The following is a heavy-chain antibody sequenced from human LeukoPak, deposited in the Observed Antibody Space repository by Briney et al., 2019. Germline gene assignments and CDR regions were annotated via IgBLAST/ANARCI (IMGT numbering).Heavy chain of an antibody. CDR3: AKIKLVVVPAATPPGDDAFDI. J-gene: IGHJ3*02. V-gene: IGHV3-9*01. D-gene: IGHD2-2*01. CDR2: ISWNGGNI. Sequence: PGGSLRLSCAASGFTFDDYAMHWVRQRPGKGLEWVSGISWNGGNIGYADSVKGRFTISRDNSKNTLYLQVNSLRAEGTAVYYCAKIKLVVVPAATPPGDDAFDIWGQGTLVTVSS. CDR1: GFTFDDYA.